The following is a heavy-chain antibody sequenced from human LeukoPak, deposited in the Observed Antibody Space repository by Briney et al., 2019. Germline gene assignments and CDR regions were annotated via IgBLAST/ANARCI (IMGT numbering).Heavy chain of an antibody. V-gene: IGHV3-21*01. CDR2: MTSSSTYM. D-gene: IGHD2/OR15-2a*01. CDR3: ARVSVGQGGDHILFYMDV. Sequence: GGSLRLSCAASGLDFSGYSLTWVRQAPGKGLKWVASMTSSSTYMDYADSVKGRFPLSRDNAENSLYLQMHSLRVDDMAVYYCARVSVGQGGDHILFYMDVWGKGTTVTVSS. J-gene: IGHJ6*03. CDR1: GLDFSGYS.